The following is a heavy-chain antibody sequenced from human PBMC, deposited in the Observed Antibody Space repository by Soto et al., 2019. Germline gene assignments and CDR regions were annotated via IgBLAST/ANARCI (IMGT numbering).Heavy chain of an antibody. V-gene: IGHV3-30*18. CDR2: VSRDGRNT. D-gene: IGHD6-19*01. CDR1: GFTFSDYA. Sequence: VQLVESGGGVAQPGRSLRLSCAASGFTFSDYAMHWVRQAPGKGLEWVAVVSRDGRNTHYADSVKGRFTISRDSSKNTVSLEMTSLRAEDTAVYYCAKGGRQWLVTSDFNYWGQGALVTVSS. CDR3: AKGGRQWLVTSDFNY. J-gene: IGHJ4*02.